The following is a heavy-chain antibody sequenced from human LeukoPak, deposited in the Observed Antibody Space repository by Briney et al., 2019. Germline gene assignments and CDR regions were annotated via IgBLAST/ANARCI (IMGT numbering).Heavy chain of an antibody. CDR3: ARGLSSSWSYYFDY. CDR1: GGSFSGCY. CDR2: INHSGST. J-gene: IGHJ4*02. Sequence: SETLSLTCAVYGGSFSGCYWSWIRQPPGKGLEWIGEINHSGSTNYNPSLKSRVTISVDTSKNQFSLKLSSVTAADTAVYYCARGLSSSWSYYFDYWGQGTLVTVSS. V-gene: IGHV4-34*01. D-gene: IGHD6-13*01.